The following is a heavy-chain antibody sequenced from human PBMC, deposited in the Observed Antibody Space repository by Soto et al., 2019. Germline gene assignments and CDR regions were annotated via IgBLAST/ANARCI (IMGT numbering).Heavy chain of an antibody. D-gene: IGHD3-22*01. Sequence: QVQLVQSGAEVKKAGASVKVSCKASGYTFYRYGITWVRRAPGQGLEWMGWINPSNDNTNYAQKFRGRVTMTTDASTSTAHMELRSLKSDDTAVYYCARDTQQYSNGYYLEWFDPWGQGTLVTVSS. CDR1: GYTFYRYG. CDR2: INPSNDNT. J-gene: IGHJ5*02. CDR3: ARDTQQYSNGYYLEWFDP. V-gene: IGHV1-18*01.